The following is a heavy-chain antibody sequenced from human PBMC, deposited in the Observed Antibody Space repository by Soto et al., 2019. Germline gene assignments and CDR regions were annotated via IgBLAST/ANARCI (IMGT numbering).Heavy chain of an antibody. CDR1: GGSISSYY. CDR3: ARVIHGGTLDY. Sequence: PSETLSLTCTVSGGSISSYYWSWIRQPPGKGLEWIGYIYYSGSTNYNPSLKSRVTISVDTSKNQFSLKLSSVTAADTAVYYCARVIHGGTLDYWGQGTLVTVSS. J-gene: IGHJ4*02. D-gene: IGHD2-15*01. CDR2: IYYSGST. V-gene: IGHV4-59*01.